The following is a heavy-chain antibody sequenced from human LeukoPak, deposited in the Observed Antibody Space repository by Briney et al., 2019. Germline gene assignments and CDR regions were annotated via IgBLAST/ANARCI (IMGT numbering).Heavy chain of an antibody. CDR3: AKEGSGWYYLDY. Sequence: GGSLRLSCAASGFSFASYDRHWVRQAPGKGLEWVTFIESDGSKEYYADSVKGRFTISRDNSKNTVYVQMKSLRPEDTAVYYCAKEGSGWYYLDYWGQGTVVTVSS. J-gene: IGHJ4*02. D-gene: IGHD6-19*01. CDR1: GFSFASYD. CDR2: IESDGSKE. V-gene: IGHV3-30*02.